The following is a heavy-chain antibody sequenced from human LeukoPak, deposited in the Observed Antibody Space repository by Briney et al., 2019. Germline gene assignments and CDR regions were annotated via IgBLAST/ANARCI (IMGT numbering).Heavy chain of an antibody. CDR2: IYYSGST. J-gene: IGHJ6*02. CDR3: ARLPGLYGDYDYYYYGMDV. Sequence: SETLSLTCTVSGGSISSYYWSWIRQPPGKGLGWIGYIYYSGSTNYNPSLKSRVTISVDTSKNQFSLKLSSVTAADTAVYYCARLPGLYGDYDYYYYGMDVWGQGTTVTVSS. CDR1: GGSISSYY. D-gene: IGHD4-17*01. V-gene: IGHV4-59*01.